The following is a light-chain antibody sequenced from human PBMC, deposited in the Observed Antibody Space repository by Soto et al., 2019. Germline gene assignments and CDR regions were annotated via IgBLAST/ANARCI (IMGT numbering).Light chain of an antibody. CDR2: GAS. CDR1: QSVRSN. CDR3: QQYNNWPST. J-gene: IGKJ5*01. V-gene: IGKV3D-15*01. Sequence: EIVMTQSPATLSVSPGERATLSCRASQSVRSNLAWYQQKPGQAPRLLIYGASTRATGIPVRFSGSGSGTDFTLTISRLEPEDFAVYYCQQYNNWPSTFGQGTRLEIK.